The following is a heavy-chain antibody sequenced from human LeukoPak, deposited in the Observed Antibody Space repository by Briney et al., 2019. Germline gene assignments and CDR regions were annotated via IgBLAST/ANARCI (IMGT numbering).Heavy chain of an antibody. CDR3: ARRVAAAGTYYYYYMDV. Sequence: WASVKVSCKASGYTFTSYDINWVRQATGQGLEWMGWMNPNSGNTGYAQKFQGRVTITRNTSISTAYMEPSSLRSEDTAVYYCARRVAAAGTYYYYYMDVWGKGTTVTVSS. D-gene: IGHD6-13*01. V-gene: IGHV1-8*03. J-gene: IGHJ6*03. CDR2: MNPNSGNT. CDR1: GYTFTSYD.